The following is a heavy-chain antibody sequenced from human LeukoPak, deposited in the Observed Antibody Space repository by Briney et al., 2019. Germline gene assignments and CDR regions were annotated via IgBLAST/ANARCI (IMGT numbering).Heavy chain of an antibody. D-gene: IGHD6-19*01. CDR2: ISRNGGGT. J-gene: IGHJ4*02. Sequence: GGSLRLSCAASGFTFNNYVMSWVRQAPGKGLEWVSLISRNGGGTNYADSVKGRFTISRDNSKNTLYLQMNSLRAEDTAVYYCARDLDSSGWYDYWGQGTLVTVSS. CDR1: GFTFNNYV. CDR3: ARDLDSSGWYDY. V-gene: IGHV3-23*01.